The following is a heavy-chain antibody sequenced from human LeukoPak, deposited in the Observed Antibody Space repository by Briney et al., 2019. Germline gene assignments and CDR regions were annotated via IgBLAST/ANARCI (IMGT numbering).Heavy chain of an antibody. D-gene: IGHD3-22*01. J-gene: IGHJ4*02. Sequence: ASVTVSCKPSGGTFNSYAISWVRQAPGQGLEWMGGIIPIFGPANYAQKFQGRVTITADESTSTAYMELSSLRSEDTAVYYCAGGYYDSSGYYLRWGQGTLVTVSS. CDR3: AGGYYDSSGYYLR. V-gene: IGHV1-69*13. CDR1: GGTFNSYA. CDR2: IIPIFGPA.